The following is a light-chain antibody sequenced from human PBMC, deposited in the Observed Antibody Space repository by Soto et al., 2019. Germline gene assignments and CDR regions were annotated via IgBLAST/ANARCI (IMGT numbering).Light chain of an antibody. CDR3: QHYCSSPR. CDR2: GAS. Sequence: EIVLTQSPGTLSLSPGERATLSCRASQSVTTSYLAWYQRKPGQAPRLLIYGASSWATGIPNRFSCSGAGTDFTLTISILEPEDCAVYYGQHYCSSPRFGQGTKVEIK. V-gene: IGKV3-20*01. J-gene: IGKJ1*01. CDR1: QSVTTSY.